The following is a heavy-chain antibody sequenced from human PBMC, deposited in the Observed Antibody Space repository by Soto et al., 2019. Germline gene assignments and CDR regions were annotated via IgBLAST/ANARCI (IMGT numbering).Heavy chain of an antibody. J-gene: IGHJ4*02. CDR2: ISGSGGST. V-gene: IGHV3-23*01. CDR3: AKIFEGARELLPGDFDY. Sequence: GPSLRLSCAASGFTFSSYAMSWVRQAPGKGLEWVSAISGSGGSTYYADSVKGRFTISRDNSKNTLYLQMNSLRAEDTAVYYCAKIFEGARELLPGDFDYWGQGT. D-gene: IGHD1-26*01. CDR1: GFTFSSYA.